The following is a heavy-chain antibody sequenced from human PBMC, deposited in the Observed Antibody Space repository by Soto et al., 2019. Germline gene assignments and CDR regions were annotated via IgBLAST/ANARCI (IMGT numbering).Heavy chain of an antibody. Sequence: SETLSLTCTVSGGSISSYYWSWIRQPPGKGLEWIGYIYYSGSTNYNPSLKSRVTISVDTSKNQFSLKLSSVTAADTAVYYCASLLTVNYRDYFYYYMDVWGKGTTVTVSS. CDR2: IYYSGST. J-gene: IGHJ6*03. CDR1: GGSISSYY. D-gene: IGHD4-4*01. V-gene: IGHV4-59*08. CDR3: ASLLTVNYRDYFYYYMDV.